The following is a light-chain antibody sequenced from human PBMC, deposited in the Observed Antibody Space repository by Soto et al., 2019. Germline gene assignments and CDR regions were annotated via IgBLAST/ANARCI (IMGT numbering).Light chain of an antibody. CDR2: SEQ. J-gene: IGKJ5*01. V-gene: IGKV1-9*01. CDR3: KRHNSYNQT. Sequence: IPLNQPPASLSASVGERVTISWPASRGISSYLAWYQQKPGKHPKLLVYSEQTLQSGVHSRFSGSGSGPDFTLTISTLKPEDSATYVCKRHNSYNQTFGQGTKLDIK. CDR1: RGISSY.